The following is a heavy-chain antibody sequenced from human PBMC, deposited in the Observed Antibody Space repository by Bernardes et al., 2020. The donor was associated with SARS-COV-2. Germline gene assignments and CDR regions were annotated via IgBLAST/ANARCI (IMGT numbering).Heavy chain of an antibody. CDR2: VYPISGGT. V-gene: IGHV1-2*02. Sequence: ASVKVSCKASGYTFTDYYMHWVRQAPGQGLEWMGWVYPISGGTNFAQKFQGRVTMTRDTSISTAYMELSRLRSDDTAVYYCASVTCSSGSDFDYWGQGTLVTVSS. D-gene: IGHD6-19*01. J-gene: IGHJ4*02. CDR1: GYTFTDYY. CDR3: ASVTCSSGSDFDY.